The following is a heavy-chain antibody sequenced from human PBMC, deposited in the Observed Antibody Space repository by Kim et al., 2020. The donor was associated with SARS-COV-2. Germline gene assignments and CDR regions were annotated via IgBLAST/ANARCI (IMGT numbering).Heavy chain of an antibody. CDR2: ISYDGSNK. D-gene: IGHD3-10*01. CDR1: GFTFSSYA. J-gene: IGHJ6*02. V-gene: IGHV3-30*04. Sequence: GGSLRLSCAASGFTFSSYAMHWVRQAPGKGLEWVAVISYDGSNKYYADSVKGRFTISRDNSKNTLYLQMNSLRAEDTAVYYCARPTGAYYYGSGRAPYYYYGMDVWGQGTTVTVSS. CDR3: ARPTGAYYYGSGRAPYYYYGMDV.